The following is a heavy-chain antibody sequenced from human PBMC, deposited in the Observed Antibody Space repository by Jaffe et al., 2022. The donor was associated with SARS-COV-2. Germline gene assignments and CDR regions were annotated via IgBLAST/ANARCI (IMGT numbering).Heavy chain of an antibody. CDR3: ARAPRFYCSIINCYIFDY. CDR1: GASVSSSTSY. CDR2: IYYSGST. Sequence: QVQLQQSGPGLVKPSETLSLTCTVSGASVSSSTSYWSWIRQPPGKGLEWIGNIYYSGSTDYNPSLKSRGTISVDTSKNQFSLKLSSVTAADTAVYYCARAPRFYCSIINCYIFDYWGQGTMVTVSS. J-gene: IGHJ4*02. V-gene: IGHV4-61*01. D-gene: IGHD2-2*01.